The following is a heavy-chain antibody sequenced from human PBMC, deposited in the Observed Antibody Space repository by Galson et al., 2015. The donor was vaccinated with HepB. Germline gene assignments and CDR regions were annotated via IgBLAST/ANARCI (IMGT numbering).Heavy chain of an antibody. V-gene: IGHV3-23*01. J-gene: IGHJ4*02. CDR3: ATLDRGYSGYDPHDY. CDR2: ISGSGGST. CDR1: GFTFSSYA. Sequence: SLRLSCAASGFTFSSYAMSWVRQAPGKGLEWVSAISGSGGSTYYADSVKGRFTISRDNSKNTLYLQMNSLRAEDTAVYYCATLDRGYSGYDPHDYWGQGTLVTVSS. D-gene: IGHD5-12*01.